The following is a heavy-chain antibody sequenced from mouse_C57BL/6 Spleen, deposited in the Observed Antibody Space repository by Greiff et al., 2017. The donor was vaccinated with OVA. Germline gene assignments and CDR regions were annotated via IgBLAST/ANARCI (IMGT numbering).Heavy chain of an antibody. D-gene: IGHD1-1*01. CDR1: GYSITSGYY. J-gene: IGHJ2*01. CDR3: ARGEYYGSSYVDY. Sequence: EVKLQESGPGLVKPSQSLSLTCSVTGYSITSGYYWNWIRQFPGNKLEWMGYISYDGSNNYNPSLKNRISITRDTSKNQFFLKLNSVTTEDTATYYCARGEYYGSSYVDYWGQGTTLTVSS. CDR2: ISYDGSN. V-gene: IGHV3-6*01.